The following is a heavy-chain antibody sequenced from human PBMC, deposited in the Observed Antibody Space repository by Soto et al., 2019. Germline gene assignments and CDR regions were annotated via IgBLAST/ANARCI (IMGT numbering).Heavy chain of an antibody. Sequence: ASVKVCCKASGGTLSSCAMRWVRQANGQGLEWMGGIIPIFGTANYAQKFQGRVTITADESTSTAYMELSSLRSEDTAVYYCARAPNMGAINWFDPWGQGTLVTVSS. J-gene: IGHJ5*02. CDR1: GGTLSSCA. V-gene: IGHV1-69*13. D-gene: IGHD5-12*01. CDR2: IIPIFGTA. CDR3: ARAPNMGAINWFDP.